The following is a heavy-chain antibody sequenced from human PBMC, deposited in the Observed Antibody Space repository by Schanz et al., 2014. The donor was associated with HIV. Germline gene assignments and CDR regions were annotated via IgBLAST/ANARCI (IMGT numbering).Heavy chain of an antibody. J-gene: IGHJ4*02. CDR2: LTPVFGTP. CDR1: GGTFSNFA. D-gene: IGHD1-26*01. CDR3: ARGRYSGSYYNY. V-gene: IGHV1-69*01. Sequence: QVLLVQSGPEVKKPGSSVKVSCTASGGTFSNFAISWVRQAPGQGLEWMGGLTPVFGTPMYALKFRGRLTINVDDSTGTADMELSSLRSEDTAVYYCARGRYSGSYYNYWGQGTLVTVSS.